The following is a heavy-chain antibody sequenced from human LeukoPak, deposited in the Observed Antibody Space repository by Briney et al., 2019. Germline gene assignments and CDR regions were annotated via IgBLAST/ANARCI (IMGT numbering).Heavy chain of an antibody. V-gene: IGHV3-48*03. CDR3: ARVVDVNYYYYMDV. Sequence: GGSLRLSCAASGFTFSSYEMNWVRQAPGKGLEWVSYISSSGSTIYYADSVKGRFTISRDNAKNSLYLQMNSLRAEDTAVYYCARVVDVNYYYYMDVWGKGTTVTISS. CDR2: ISSSGSTI. CDR1: GFTFSSYE. J-gene: IGHJ6*03. D-gene: IGHD3-10*02.